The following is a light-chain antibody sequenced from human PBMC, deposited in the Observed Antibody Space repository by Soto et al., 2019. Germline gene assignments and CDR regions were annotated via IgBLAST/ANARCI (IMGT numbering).Light chain of an antibody. V-gene: IGKV1-5*03. CDR2: KAF. CDR3: QQYDNYPLT. CDR1: QTISSW. J-gene: IGKJ4*01. Sequence: DIQMTQSPSTLSVSLGDRCTITCLASQTISSWLAWYPPKPGKAPKLLIHKAFTLKSGVPSRFRGRGSGTEFTLPISNLQPDDFATYYCQQYDNYPLTFGGGTKVDIK.